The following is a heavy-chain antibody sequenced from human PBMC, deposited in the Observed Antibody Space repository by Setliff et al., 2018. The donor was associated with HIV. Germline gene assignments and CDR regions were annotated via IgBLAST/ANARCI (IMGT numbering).Heavy chain of an antibody. CDR1: GGSISSHY. V-gene: IGHV4-59*11. D-gene: IGHD3-10*01. CDR3: AKKTAAYTSGSWLHY. Sequence: PSETLSLTCNVSGGSISSHYWSWIRQPPGKGLEWIGSIYYSGSTNYNPSLKSRVTISVDTSKNQFSLKLTSVTVADTAVYYCAKKTAAYTSGSWLHYWGQGTLVTVSS. J-gene: IGHJ4*02. CDR2: IYYSGST.